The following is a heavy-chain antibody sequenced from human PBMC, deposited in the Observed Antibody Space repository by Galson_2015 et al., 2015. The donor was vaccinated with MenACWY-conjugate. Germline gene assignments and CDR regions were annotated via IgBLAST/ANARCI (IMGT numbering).Heavy chain of an antibody. CDR2: ASGSGGVT. CDR3: AKGPLYDSSGSDSDNFES. CDR1: GFIFNKFA. Sequence: SLRLSCAASGFIFNKFAMTWLRQAPGKGLEWVSAASGSGGVTYHADSVKGRFTISRDNSKNTLYLQMNTLKAEDTAIYYCAKGPLYDSSGSDSDNFESWGQGTLVTVSS. J-gene: IGHJ4*02. V-gene: IGHV3-23*01. D-gene: IGHD3-22*01.